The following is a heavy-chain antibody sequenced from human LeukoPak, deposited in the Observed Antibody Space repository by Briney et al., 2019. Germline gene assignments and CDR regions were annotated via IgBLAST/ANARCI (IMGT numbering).Heavy chain of an antibody. J-gene: IGHJ4*02. CDR2: IKPDGRDK. V-gene: IGHV3-7*01. D-gene: IGHD4-23*01. Sequence: GGSLRLSCAASGYTFSDYWMSWVRPAPGKGLERVANIKPDGRDKYYVDSVRGRFTISRDNAKDSLYLQMNSLRAEDTAVYYYARGRLCDIGNCYLDYWGQGTLVTVSS. CDR3: ARGRLCDIGNCYLDY. CDR1: GYTFSDYW.